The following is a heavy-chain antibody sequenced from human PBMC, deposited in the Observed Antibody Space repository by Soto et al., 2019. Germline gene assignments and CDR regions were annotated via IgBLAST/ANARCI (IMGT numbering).Heavy chain of an antibody. CDR3: ARLYYDFWSGYNYYYYYGMDV. V-gene: IGHV1-3*01. CDR1: GYTFTSYA. J-gene: IGHJ6*02. Sequence: QVQLVQSGAEVKKPGASVKVSCKASGYTFTSYAMHWVRQAPGQRLEWMGWINAGNGNTKYSQKFQGRDTITRDTSASTAYMELSSLRSEDTAVYYCARLYYDFWSGYNYYYYYGMDVWGQGTTVTVSS. CDR2: INAGNGNT. D-gene: IGHD3-3*01.